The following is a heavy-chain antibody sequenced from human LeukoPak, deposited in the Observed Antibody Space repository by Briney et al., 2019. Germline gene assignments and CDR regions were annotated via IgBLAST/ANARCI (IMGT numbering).Heavy chain of an antibody. V-gene: IGHV4-4*07. CDR1: GGSISSYY. Sequence: SETLSLTCTVSGGSISSYYWSWIRQPAGKGLEWIGRIYTSGSTNYNPSPKSRVTMSVDTSKNQFSLKLSSVTAADTAVYYCARDTYYYGSGSYYDYWGQGTLVTVSS. D-gene: IGHD3-10*01. CDR3: ARDTYYYGSGSYYDY. CDR2: IYTSGST. J-gene: IGHJ4*02.